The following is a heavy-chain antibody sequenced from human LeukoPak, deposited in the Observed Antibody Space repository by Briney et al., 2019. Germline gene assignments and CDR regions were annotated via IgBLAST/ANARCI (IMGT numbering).Heavy chain of an antibody. V-gene: IGHV4-34*01. CDR3: ARGRYYDFWSGYFYFDY. J-gene: IGHJ4*02. D-gene: IGHD3-3*01. Sequence: SETLSLTCAVYGGSFSGYYWSWIRQPPGKGLEWIGEINHSGSTNYNPSLKSRVTISVDTSKNQFSLKLSSVTAADTAVYYCARGRYYDFWSGYFYFDYWGQGTLVTVSS. CDR2: INHSGST. CDR1: GGSFSGYY.